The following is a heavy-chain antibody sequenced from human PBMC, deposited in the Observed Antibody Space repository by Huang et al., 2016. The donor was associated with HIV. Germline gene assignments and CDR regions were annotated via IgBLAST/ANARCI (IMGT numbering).Heavy chain of an antibody. CDR2: IDYSGIT. CDR3: ARLPGSITMIRGVITDPY. Sequence: QLQLQESGPGLVKPSETLSLTCTVSGGSIRSDNYYWGWIRQPPGKGLEWIGSIDYSGITYYNPSLKSRFTITVDTSKNQFSLKIRSVTAADTAVYYCARLPGSITMIRGVITDPYWGQGTLVTVSS. D-gene: IGHD3-10*01. J-gene: IGHJ4*02. V-gene: IGHV4-39*01. CDR1: GGSIRSDNYY.